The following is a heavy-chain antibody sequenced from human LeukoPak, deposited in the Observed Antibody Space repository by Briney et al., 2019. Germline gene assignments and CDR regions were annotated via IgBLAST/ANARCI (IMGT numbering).Heavy chain of an antibody. D-gene: IGHD3-9*01. J-gene: IGHJ4*02. CDR3: ANQLSGIGSILRYFDWLSPFDY. V-gene: IGHV3-23*01. CDR2: ISSGSGGST. Sequence: GGSLRLSCAASGFTFSSYSMNWVRQAPGKGLEWVSYISSGSGGSTYYADSVKGRFTISRDNSKNTLYLQMNSLRAEDTAVYYCANQLSGIGSILRYFDWLSPFDYWGQGTLVTVSS. CDR1: GFTFSSYS.